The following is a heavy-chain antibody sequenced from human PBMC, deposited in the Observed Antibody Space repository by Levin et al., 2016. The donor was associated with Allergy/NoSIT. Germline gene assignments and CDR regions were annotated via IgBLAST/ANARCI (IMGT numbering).Heavy chain of an antibody. CDR1: GFTFSSYG. CDR2: IWYDGSNK. Sequence: GGSLRLSCAASGFTFSSYGMHWVRQAPGKGLEWVAVIWYDGSNKYYADSVKGRFTISRDNSKNTLYLQMNSLRAEDTAVYYCARDGPTVTLWRAYYYYGMDVWGQGTTVTVSS. CDR3: ARDGPTVTLWRAYYYYGMDV. D-gene: IGHD4-17*01. J-gene: IGHJ6*02. V-gene: IGHV3-33*01.